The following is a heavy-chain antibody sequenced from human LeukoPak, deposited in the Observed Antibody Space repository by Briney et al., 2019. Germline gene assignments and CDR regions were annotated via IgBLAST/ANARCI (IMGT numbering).Heavy chain of an antibody. D-gene: IGHD3-9*01. CDR2: INASGGDK. CDR1: GFTFSSYA. CDR3: AKGTIDDAFDI. V-gene: IGHV3-23*01. J-gene: IGHJ3*02. Sequence: PGGSLRLSCAASGFTFSSYAMTWVRQAPGKGLEWVSTINASGGDKYHADSVKGRFTISRDNSKNTLYLQMNSLRAEDTAVYYCAKGTIDDAFDIWGQGTMVTVSS.